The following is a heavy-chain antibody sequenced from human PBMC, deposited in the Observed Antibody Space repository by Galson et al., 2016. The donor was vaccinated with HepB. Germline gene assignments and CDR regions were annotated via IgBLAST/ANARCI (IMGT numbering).Heavy chain of an antibody. D-gene: IGHD4-17*01. Sequence: SLRLSCAASGFTVSRNYMSWVRQAPGKGLEWVSVIYNNGNTYYADSVKGRFTISRDNFKNTLYLQMNSLRVEDTAVYYCARGDSPRAHYFDYWGQGTLVTVSS. V-gene: IGHV3-53*01. CDR3: ARGDSPRAHYFDY. CDR1: GFTVSRNY. J-gene: IGHJ4*02. CDR2: IYNNGNT.